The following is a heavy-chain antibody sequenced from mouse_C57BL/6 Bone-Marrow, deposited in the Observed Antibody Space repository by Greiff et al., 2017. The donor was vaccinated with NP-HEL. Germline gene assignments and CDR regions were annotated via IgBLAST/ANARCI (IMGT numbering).Heavy chain of an antibody. J-gene: IGHJ3*01. D-gene: IGHD2-1*01. V-gene: IGHV1-61*01. CDR1: GYTFTSYW. CDR2: IYPSDSET. Sequence: QVQLQQSGAELVRPGSSVKLSCKASGYTFTSYWMDWVKQRPGQGLEWIGNIYPSDSETHYNQKFKDKATLTVDKSSSTAYMQLSSLTSEDSAVYYCAREGNYYAWFAYWGQGTLVTVSA. CDR3: AREGNYYAWFAY.